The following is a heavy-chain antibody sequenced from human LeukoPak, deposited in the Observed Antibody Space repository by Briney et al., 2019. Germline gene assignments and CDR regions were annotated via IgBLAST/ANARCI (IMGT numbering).Heavy chain of an antibody. J-gene: IGHJ4*02. CDR3: AREDCSSTSCYPRFDY. V-gene: IGHV1-2*02. D-gene: IGHD2-2*01. Sequence: ASVKVSCKASGYTFTGYYMHWVRQAPGQGLEWMGWINPNSGGTNYAQKFQGRVTMTRDTSISTAYMELSRLRSDDTAVYYCAREDCSSTSCYPRFDYWGQGTLVTVSS. CDR1: GYTFTGYY. CDR2: INPNSGGT.